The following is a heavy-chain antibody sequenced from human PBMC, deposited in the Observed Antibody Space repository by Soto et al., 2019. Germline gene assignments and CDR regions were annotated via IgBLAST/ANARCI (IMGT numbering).Heavy chain of an antibody. CDR2: ISYDGSNQ. CDR1: GFTFNIYG. CDR3: AKDQASGQGSFDS. J-gene: IGHJ4*02. V-gene: IGHV3-30*18. Sequence: VKLVESGGGVVQPGGSLRLCCAASGFTFNIYGMHWVRQAPDKGLEWVALISYDGSNQYYADSVKGRFTISRDNSKNTLFLQMNSLRADDTAVYYCAKDQASGQGSFDSWGQGTLVTVSS.